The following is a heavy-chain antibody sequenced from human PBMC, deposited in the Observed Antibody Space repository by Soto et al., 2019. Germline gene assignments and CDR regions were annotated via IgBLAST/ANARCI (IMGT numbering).Heavy chain of an antibody. CDR3: ARDEVYSSGWRIYYGMDV. CDR1: GFTFSSYA. J-gene: IGHJ6*02. V-gene: IGHV3-30-3*01. CDR2: ISYDGSNK. Sequence: GGSLRLSCAASGFTFSSYAMHWVRQAPGKGLEWVAVISYDGSNKYYADSVKGRFTISRDNSKNTLYLQMNSLRAEDTAVYYCARDEVYSSGWRIYYGMDVWGQGTTVTVSS. D-gene: IGHD6-19*01.